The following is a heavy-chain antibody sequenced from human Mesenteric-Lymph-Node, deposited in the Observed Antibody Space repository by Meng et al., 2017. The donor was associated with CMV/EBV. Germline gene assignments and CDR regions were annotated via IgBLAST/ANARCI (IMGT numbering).Heavy chain of an antibody. CDR2: ISAYNGNT. J-gene: IGHJ4*02. V-gene: IGHV1-18*01. CDR3: ARLTRTGGSHYYFDY. Sequence: ASVKVSCKASGYTFTSYGISWVRQAPGQGLEWMGWISAYNGNTNYAQKLQGRVTMTTDTSTSTAYMELRSLRSDDTAVYYCARLTRTGGSHYYFDYWSQGTLVTVSS. CDR1: GYTFTSYG. D-gene: IGHD1-26*01.